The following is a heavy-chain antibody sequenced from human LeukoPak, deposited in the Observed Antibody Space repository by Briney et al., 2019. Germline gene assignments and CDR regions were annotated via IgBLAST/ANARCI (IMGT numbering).Heavy chain of an antibody. J-gene: IGHJ5*02. CDR2: IYYSGST. CDR1: GGSISSSSYY. CDR3: ARDGYSSNWLPNWFDP. D-gene: IGHD6-13*01. V-gene: IGHV4-39*02. Sequence: PSETLSLTCTVSGGSISSSSYYWGWIRQPPGKGLEWIGSIYYSGSTYYNPSLKSRVTISVDTSKNQFSLRLSSVTAADTAVYYCARDGYSSNWLPNWFDPWGQGTLVTVSS.